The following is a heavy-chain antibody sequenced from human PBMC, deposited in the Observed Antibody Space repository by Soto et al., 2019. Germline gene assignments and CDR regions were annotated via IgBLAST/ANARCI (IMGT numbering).Heavy chain of an antibody. CDR1: GFTFSSYG. D-gene: IGHD1-7*01. CDR3: AKDGDWNYPHYFAY. CDR2: ISYDGSNK. Sequence: PGGSLRLSCAASGFTFSSYGMHWVRQAPGKGLEWVAVISYDGSNKYYADSVKGRFTISRDNSKNTLYLQMNSLRAEDTAVYYCAKDGDWNYPHYFAYWGQGTLVTVSS. J-gene: IGHJ4*02. V-gene: IGHV3-30*18.